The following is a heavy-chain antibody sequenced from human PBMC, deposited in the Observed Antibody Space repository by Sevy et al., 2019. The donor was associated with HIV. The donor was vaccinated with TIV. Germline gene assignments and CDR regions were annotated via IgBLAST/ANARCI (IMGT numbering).Heavy chain of an antibody. J-gene: IGHJ6*02. D-gene: IGHD2-15*01. Sequence: GGSLRLSCAASEFTFSSYAMSWVRQAPGKGLEWVSSISGSGRYTYYADSVEDRFTISRDNSKNTLYVQMNGLRAEDTAVYYCAKGFCSGGTCPRDYYYYGMDVWGQGTTVTVSS. CDR2: ISGSGRYT. CDR1: EFTFSSYA. CDR3: AKGFCSGGTCPRDYYYYGMDV. V-gene: IGHV3-23*01.